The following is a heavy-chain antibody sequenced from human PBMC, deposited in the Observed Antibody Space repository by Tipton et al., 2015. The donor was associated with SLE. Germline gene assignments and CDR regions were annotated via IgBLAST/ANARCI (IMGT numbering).Heavy chain of an antibody. V-gene: IGHV3-30*02. CDR1: GFTFSSYG. D-gene: IGHD3-10*01. CDR3: AKFIGDPDTDY. Sequence: SLRLSCAASGFTFSSYGMHWVRQAPGKGLEWVAFIRSDGSKKYYADSVKGRFTISRDNFKNVLFLQMSNLRSEDTAVYYCAKFIGDPDTDYWGQGTLVSVSS. J-gene: IGHJ4*02. CDR2: IRSDGSKK.